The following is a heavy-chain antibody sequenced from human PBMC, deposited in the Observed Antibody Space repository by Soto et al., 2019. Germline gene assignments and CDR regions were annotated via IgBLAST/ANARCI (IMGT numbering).Heavy chain of an antibody. J-gene: IGHJ4*02. Sequence: PSETLSLTCAVYGGSFSGYYWNWIRQPPGKGLEWIGEINHSGSTNYNPSLKSRVTISVDTSKNQFSLKLSSVTAADTAVYYCTRAPYYDHFDYWGQGTLVTVSS. CDR1: GGSFSGYY. CDR2: INHSGST. CDR3: TRAPYYDHFDY. V-gene: IGHV4-34*01. D-gene: IGHD3-22*01.